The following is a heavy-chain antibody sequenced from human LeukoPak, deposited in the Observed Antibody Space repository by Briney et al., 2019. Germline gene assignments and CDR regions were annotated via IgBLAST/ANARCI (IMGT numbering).Heavy chain of an antibody. D-gene: IGHD5-12*01. J-gene: IGHJ4*02. Sequence: TTSETLSLTCAVYGGSFSGYYWSWIRQPPGKGLEWIGEINHSGSTNYNPSLKSLVTISVDTSKNQFSLKLSSVTAADTAVYYCASTKWLRSYFDYWGQGTLVTVSS. CDR3: ASTKWLRSYFDY. CDR1: GGSFSGYY. CDR2: INHSGST. V-gene: IGHV4-34*01.